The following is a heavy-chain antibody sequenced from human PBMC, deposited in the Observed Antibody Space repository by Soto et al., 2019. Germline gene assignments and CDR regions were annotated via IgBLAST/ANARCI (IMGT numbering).Heavy chain of an antibody. CDR3: ASTRGSSYDY. V-gene: IGHV3-53*02. J-gene: IGHJ4*01. D-gene: IGHD6-6*01. CDR1: GFTVSGNY. Sequence: EVQLVETGGGLIQPGGSLRLSCAASGFTVSGNYMSWVRQAPGKGLEWDSVVYNGGGTYYADSVKGRFTISRDNSKNTLYLQMNSLRAEDTAVYYCASTRGSSYDYWGHGTLVTVSS. CDR2: VYNGGGT.